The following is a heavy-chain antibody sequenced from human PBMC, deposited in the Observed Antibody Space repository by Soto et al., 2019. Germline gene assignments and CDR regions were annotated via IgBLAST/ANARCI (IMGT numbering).Heavy chain of an antibody. V-gene: IGHV4-34*01. CDR1: GGSFGGYY. CDR2: INHSGST. J-gene: IGHJ4*02. Sequence: SETLSLTCAVYGGSFGGYYWSWIRQPPGKGLEWIGEINHSGSTNYNPSLKSRVTISVDTSKNQFSLKLSSVTAADTAVYYCARSTSMGYCSSTSCYPFDYWGQGTLVTVSS. D-gene: IGHD2-2*01. CDR3: ARSTSMGYCSSTSCYPFDY.